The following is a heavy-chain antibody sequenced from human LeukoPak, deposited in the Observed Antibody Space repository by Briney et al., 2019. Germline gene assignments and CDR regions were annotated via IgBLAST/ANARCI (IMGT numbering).Heavy chain of an antibody. CDR2: INHSGST. V-gene: IGHV4-34*01. Sequence: SETLSLTCAVYGGSFSGYYWSWIRQPPGKGLEWIGEINHSGSTNYNPSLKSQVTISVDTSKNQFSLKLSSVTAADTAVYYCASLGQPYQQWRTRGGFDYWGQGTLVTVSS. D-gene: IGHD6-19*01. J-gene: IGHJ4*02. CDR1: GGSFSGYY. CDR3: ASLGQPYQQWRTRGGFDY.